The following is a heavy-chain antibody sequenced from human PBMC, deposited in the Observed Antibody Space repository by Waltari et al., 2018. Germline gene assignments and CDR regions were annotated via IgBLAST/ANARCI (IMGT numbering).Heavy chain of an antibody. Sequence: QVQLQESGPGLVKPSQTLSLTCTVSGGSISSGNYYWSWIRQPAGKGLEWIGRIYTSGSTTYNPSLKSRVTISVDTSKNQFSLNLNSMTAADTAVYYCARASNSHGHNEIDYWGQGTLVTVSS. CDR3: ARASNSHGHNEIDY. CDR2: IYTSGST. CDR1: GGSISSGNYY. J-gene: IGHJ4*02. V-gene: IGHV4-61*02. D-gene: IGHD4-4*01.